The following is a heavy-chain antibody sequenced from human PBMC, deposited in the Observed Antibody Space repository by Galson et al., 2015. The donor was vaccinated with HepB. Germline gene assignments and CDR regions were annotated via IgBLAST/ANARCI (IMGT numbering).Heavy chain of an antibody. CDR1: GYSFSSFA. CDR3: ARSWGGMNRITYYFDY. D-gene: IGHD3-16*01. Sequence: SVKVSCKASGYSFSSFAIHWVRQAPGQRLEWVGWINAGNGDTKYSVNLQGRVTITRDTSASTAYMELRSLRYEDTAFYFCARSWGGMNRITYYFDYWGQGALVTVSS. J-gene: IGHJ4*02. CDR2: INAGNGDT. V-gene: IGHV1-3*01.